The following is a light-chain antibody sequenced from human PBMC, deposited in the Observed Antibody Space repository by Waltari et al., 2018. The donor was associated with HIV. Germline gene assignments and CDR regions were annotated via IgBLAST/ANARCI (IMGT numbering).Light chain of an antibody. V-gene: IGKV3-20*01. CDR1: QSGSSSF. CDR2: GAS. J-gene: IGKJ1*01. CDR3: QQYGPSPSWT. Sequence: VLPQSPGTLSLSHGRTATLSCRARQSGSSSFKAWYQEKHGQAPRVLICGASRRATSIPDRFSGSGSATDFALTISRLDTEDFAVYYCQQYGPSPSWTFGLGTKVEIK.